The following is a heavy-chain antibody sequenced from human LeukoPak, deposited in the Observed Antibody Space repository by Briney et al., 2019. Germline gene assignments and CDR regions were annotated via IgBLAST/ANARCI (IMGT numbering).Heavy chain of an antibody. V-gene: IGHV5-51*01. J-gene: IGHJ3*02. CDR3: ARNGDYGPDAFDI. CDR1: GYTFTTYW. Sequence: GESLKISCTASGYTFTTYWIGWVRQMPGKGLEWMGIIYPGDSDTRYSPSFQGQVTISADKSISTAYLQWSSLKASDTAMYYCARNGDYGPDAFDIWGQGTMVTVSS. CDR2: IYPGDSDT. D-gene: IGHD4-17*01.